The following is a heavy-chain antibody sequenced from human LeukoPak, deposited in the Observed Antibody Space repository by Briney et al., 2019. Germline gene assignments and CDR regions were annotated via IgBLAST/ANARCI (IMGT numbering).Heavy chain of an antibody. D-gene: IGHD5-18*01. CDR3: ARQDTAMVLYYYGMDV. CDR1: GYTFTSYG. J-gene: IGHJ6*02. V-gene: IGHV1-69*13. CDR2: IIPIFGTA. Sequence: ASVKVSCKASGYTFTSYGISWVRQAPGQGLEWMGGIIPIFGTANYAQKFQGRVTITADESTSTAYMELSSLRSEDTAVYYCARQDTAMVLYYYGMDVWGQGTTVTVSS.